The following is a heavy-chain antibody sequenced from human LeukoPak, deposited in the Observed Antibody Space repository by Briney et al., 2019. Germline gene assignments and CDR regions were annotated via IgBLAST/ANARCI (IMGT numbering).Heavy chain of an antibody. Sequence: PSETLSLTCSVSGVSINNRTYYWGWIRQSPGKGLEWVGSMYYSGSTYYNPSLKSRVTISLDTSKNQFSLRMSSVTAADTAVYYCARDGLRYYDSSGYYSDWGRGTLVTVSS. CDR3: ARDGLRYYDSSGYYSD. J-gene: IGHJ4*02. CDR2: MYYSGST. V-gene: IGHV4-39*07. CDR1: GVSINNRTYY. D-gene: IGHD3-22*01.